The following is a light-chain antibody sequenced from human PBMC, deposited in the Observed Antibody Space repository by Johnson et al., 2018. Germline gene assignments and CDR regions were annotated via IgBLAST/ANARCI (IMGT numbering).Light chain of an antibody. V-gene: IGLV1-51*02. Sequence: QSVLTQPPSVSAAPGQKVTISCSGSSSNIGNNYVSWYQQLPGTAPKLLIYENNKRPSGIPDRFSGSKSGTSATMGFTGLQTGDEADYYWGTWDSSLSAGNVFGTGTKVTVL. CDR1: SSNIGNNY. J-gene: IGLJ1*01. CDR2: ENN. CDR3: GTWDSSLSAGNV.